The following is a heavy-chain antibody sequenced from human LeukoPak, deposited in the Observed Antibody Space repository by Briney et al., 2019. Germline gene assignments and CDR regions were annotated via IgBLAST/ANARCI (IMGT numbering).Heavy chain of an antibody. CDR1: GFTFSSYS. J-gene: IGHJ6*02. V-gene: IGHV3-21*01. CDR3: ARDEDGYCSGGSCYSLIKFYYYYGMDV. CDR2: ISSSSSYI. Sequence: GGSLRLSCAASGFTFSSYSMNWVRQAPRKGLEWVSSISSSSSYIYYADSVKGRFTISRDNAKNSLYLQMNSLRAEDTAVYYCARDEDGYCSGGSCYSLIKFYYYYGMDVWGQGTTVTVSS. D-gene: IGHD2-15*01.